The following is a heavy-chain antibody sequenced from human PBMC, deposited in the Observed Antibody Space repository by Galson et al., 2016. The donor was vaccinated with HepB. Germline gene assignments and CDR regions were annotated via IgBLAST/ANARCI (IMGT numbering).Heavy chain of an antibody. V-gene: IGHV3-49*03. CDR3: AHDTSGYSYFFDY. Sequence: SLRLSCATSGFSFSDHAMNWFRQAPGKGLEWVGFIRKKDYGGTTDYAASVQGRLTISRDDSRNIAYLQMDSLKTEDTGVYYCAHDTSGYSYFFDYWGQGTLVTVSS. CDR2: IRKKDYGGTT. D-gene: IGHD3-22*01. J-gene: IGHJ4*02. CDR1: GFSFSDHA.